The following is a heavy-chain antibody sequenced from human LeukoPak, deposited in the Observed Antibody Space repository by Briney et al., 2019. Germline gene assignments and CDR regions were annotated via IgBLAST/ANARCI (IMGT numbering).Heavy chain of an antibody. D-gene: IGHD3-10*01. V-gene: IGHV3-64D*09. J-gene: IGHJ6*02. Sequence: GGSLRLSCSASGFSFSNYDMHWVRQAPGKGLEYVPAISSNGGSTYYADSVKGRLTISRDNSKNTLYLHMSSLRPEDTAVYFCVKDIMGSTDYYYGLDVWGQGTTVTVSS. CDR3: VKDIMGSTDYYYGLDV. CDR1: GFSFSNYD. CDR2: ISSNGGST.